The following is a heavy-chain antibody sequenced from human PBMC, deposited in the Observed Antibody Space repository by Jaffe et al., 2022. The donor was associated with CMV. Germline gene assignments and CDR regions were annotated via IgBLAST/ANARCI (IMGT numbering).Heavy chain of an antibody. V-gene: IGHV3-64*02. J-gene: IGHJ3*02. CDR1: GFTFSSYA. CDR3: AREALGAFDI. CDR2: ISSNGGST. Sequence: EVQLVESGEGLVQPGGSLRLSCAASGFTFSSYAMHWVRQAPGKGLEYVSAISSNGGSTYYADSVKGRFTISRDNSKNTLYLQMGSLRAEDMAVYYCAREALGAFDIWGQGTMVTVSS. D-gene: IGHD3-16*02.